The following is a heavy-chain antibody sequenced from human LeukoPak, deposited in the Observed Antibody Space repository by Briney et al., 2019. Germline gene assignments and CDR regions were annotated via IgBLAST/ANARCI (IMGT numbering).Heavy chain of an antibody. D-gene: IGHD3-10*01. V-gene: IGHV3-23*01. CDR3: AKVPGSYYVDFDY. Sequence: GGSLRLSCTSSGFTFSSDAMTWVRQAPGKGLEWVSGIGSDGGTTYYADSVKGRFTIARDNSKNTVYLQMNSLRAEDTAVYYCAKVPGSYYVDFDYWGQGTLVTVSS. CDR2: IGSDGGTT. CDR1: GFTFSSDA. J-gene: IGHJ4*02.